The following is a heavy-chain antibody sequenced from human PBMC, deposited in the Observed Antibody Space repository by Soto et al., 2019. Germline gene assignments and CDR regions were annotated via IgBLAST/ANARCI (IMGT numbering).Heavy chain of an antibody. V-gene: IGHV3-23*01. CDR1: GFTFSSYA. Sequence: GVLRLSCAASGFTFSSYAMSWVRQAPGKGLEWVSAISGSGGSTYYADSVKGRFTISRDNSKNTLYLQMNSLRAEDTAVYYCAKATSSRGYSGYDRNWGQGTLVTVSS. CDR3: AKATSSRGYSGYDRN. CDR2: ISGSGGST. J-gene: IGHJ4*02. D-gene: IGHD5-12*01.